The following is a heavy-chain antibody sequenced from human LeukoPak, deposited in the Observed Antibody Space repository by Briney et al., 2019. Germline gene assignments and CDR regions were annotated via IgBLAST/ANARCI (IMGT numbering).Heavy chain of an antibody. Sequence: SETLSLTCTVAGGSISIGCYYWTGIRQHPWNGLERFGFIVETGSTYYNSSLKSRVTISVDTSKNQFSLQLISVTAEDTAVYYCARDCASTFYDFWSGYPHAPCFYGMDVWGQGTTVTVSS. D-gene: IGHD3-3*01. V-gene: IGHV4-31*03. J-gene: IGHJ6*02. CDR2: IVETGST. CDR1: GGSISIGCYY. CDR3: ARDCASTFYDFWSGYPHAPCFYGMDV.